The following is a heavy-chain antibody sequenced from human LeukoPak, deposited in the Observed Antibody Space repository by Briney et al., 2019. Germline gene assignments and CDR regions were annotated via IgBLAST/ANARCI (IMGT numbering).Heavy chain of an antibody. CDR3: ARVGYSRGWRPYSFDY. J-gene: IGHJ4*02. CDR1: GYSISSGYY. CDR2: IYHSGST. V-gene: IGHV4-38-2*01. D-gene: IGHD6-19*01. Sequence: SETLSLTCAVSGYSISSGYYWGWIRQPPGKGLEWISNIYHSGSTYYNPSLKSRVTISVDTSKNQFSLNLSSVTVADTAVYYCARVGYSRGWRPYSFDYWGQGTLVTVSS.